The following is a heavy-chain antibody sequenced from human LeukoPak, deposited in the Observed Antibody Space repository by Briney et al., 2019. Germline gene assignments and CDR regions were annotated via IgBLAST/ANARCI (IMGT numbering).Heavy chain of an antibody. V-gene: IGHV4-39*01. J-gene: IGHJ6*03. CDR3: ARRIVVVIEGEEYYYYMDV. D-gene: IGHD3-22*01. CDR1: GGSISSSSYY. CDR2: IFYSGST. Sequence: SETLSLTCTVSGGSISSSSYYWGWIRQPPGKGREWIGSIFYSGSTYYNPSLKSRVTISVETSKNQFSLKLSSVTAADTAVYYCARRIVVVIEGEEYYYYMDVWGKGTTVTVSS.